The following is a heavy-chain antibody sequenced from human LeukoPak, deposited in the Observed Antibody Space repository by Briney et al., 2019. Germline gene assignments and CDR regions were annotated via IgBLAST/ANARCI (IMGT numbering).Heavy chain of an antibody. J-gene: IGHJ4*02. D-gene: IGHD5-12*01. CDR3: ARVGVATQSGHFDY. CDR1: GFTFSSYG. Sequence: PGGSLRLSCAASGFTFSSYGMHWVRQAPGKGLEWVAVVSYDGSNKYYADSVKGRFTISRDNSKNTLYLQMNSLRAEDTAVYYCARVGVATQSGHFDYWGQGTLVTVSS. V-gene: IGHV3-30*03. CDR2: VSYDGSNK.